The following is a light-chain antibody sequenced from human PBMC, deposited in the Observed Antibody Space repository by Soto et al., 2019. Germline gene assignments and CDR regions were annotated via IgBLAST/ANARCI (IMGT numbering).Light chain of an antibody. J-gene: IGLJ2*01. Sequence: QPVLTQSPSASASLGASVKLTCTLSSGHSNYAIAWHQQQPEKGPRYLMKLNSDGSHTKGDGIPGRFSGSSSGTKRYLTISSLQSEDEADYYCQTWGTCTRVVFGGGTKLTVL. CDR2: LNSDGSH. CDR3: QTWGTCTRVV. CDR1: SGHSNYA. V-gene: IGLV4-69*01.